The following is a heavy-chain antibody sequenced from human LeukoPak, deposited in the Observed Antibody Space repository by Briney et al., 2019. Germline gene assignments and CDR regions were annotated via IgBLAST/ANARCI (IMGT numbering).Heavy chain of an antibody. J-gene: IGHJ4*02. V-gene: IGHV4-34*01. CDR1: GGSFSGYY. CDR3: ASTHPGYSGYDFFY. Sequence: SETLSLTCAVYGGSFSGYYWSWLRQPPGKGLEWIGEINHSGSTNYNPSLKSRVIISVDTSKNQFSLKLSSVTAADTAVYYCASTHPGYSGYDFFYWGQGTLVTVSS. D-gene: IGHD5-12*01. CDR2: INHSGST.